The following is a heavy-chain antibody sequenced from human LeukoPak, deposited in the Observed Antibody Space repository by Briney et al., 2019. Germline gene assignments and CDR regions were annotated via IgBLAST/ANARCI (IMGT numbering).Heavy chain of an antibody. D-gene: IGHD3-10*01. CDR2: INSDGSST. V-gene: IGHV3-74*01. J-gene: IGHJ4*02. Sequence: PGGSLRLSCAASGFTFSSYWMHWVRQAPGKGLVWVSRINSDGSSTSYADSVKGRFTISRDNAKNTLYLQMNSLRAEDTAVYYCARDGVDYGSGSYYNNRYFDYWGQGTLVTVSS. CDR1: GFTFSSYW. CDR3: ARDGVDYGSGSYYNNRYFDY.